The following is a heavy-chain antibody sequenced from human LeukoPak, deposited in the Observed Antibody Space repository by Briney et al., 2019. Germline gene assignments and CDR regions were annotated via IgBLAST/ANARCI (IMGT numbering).Heavy chain of an antibody. J-gene: IGHJ5*02. V-gene: IGHV4-4*07. Sequence: SSETLSLTCTVSGYSISSGYYWSWIRQPAGKGLEWIGRIYTSGSTNYSPSLKSRVTMSIDTSKNQFSLKLSSVTAADTAVYYCARSGRRGLLGTTVTSMRWFDPWGQGTLVIVSS. D-gene: IGHD4-17*01. CDR3: ARSGRRGLLGTTVTSMRWFDP. CDR1: GYSISSGYY. CDR2: IYTSGST.